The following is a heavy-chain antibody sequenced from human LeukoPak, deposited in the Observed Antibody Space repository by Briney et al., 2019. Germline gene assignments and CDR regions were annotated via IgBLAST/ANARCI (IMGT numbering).Heavy chain of an antibody. J-gene: IGHJ4*02. CDR2: IYYSGST. V-gene: IGHV4-39*01. D-gene: IGHD6-19*01. CDR3: ARRGGWYY. Sequence: SETLSLTCTVSGGSISSSSYYWGWIRQPPGKGLEWIGSIYYSGSTYYNPSLKSRVTISVDTSKNQFSLKLSSVTAADTAVYYCARRGGWYYWGQGTQVTVSS. CDR1: GGSISSSSYY.